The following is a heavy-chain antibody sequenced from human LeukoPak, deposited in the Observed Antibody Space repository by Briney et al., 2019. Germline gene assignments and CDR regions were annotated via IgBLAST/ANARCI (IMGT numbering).Heavy chain of an antibody. CDR2: IKQDGSEK. CDR1: GFTFSDYW. CDR3: ARDPGGIAVPGLGFAFDI. J-gene: IGHJ3*02. V-gene: IGHV3-7*01. D-gene: IGHD6-19*01. Sequence: PGGSLRLSCAASGFTFSDYWMSWVRQAPGRGLEWVANIKQDGSEKHYVDSVKGRFTISRDNAKNSLFLQMNSLRAEDTAVYYCARDPGGIAVPGLGFAFDIWGQGTMVTVSS.